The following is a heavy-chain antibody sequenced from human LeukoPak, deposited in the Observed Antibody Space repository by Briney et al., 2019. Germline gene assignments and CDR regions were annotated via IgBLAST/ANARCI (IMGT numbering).Heavy chain of an antibody. Sequence: GSSLRLSCAATGFTFSSFSMHWVRQAPGKGLEWVAVISYDGSNKYYADSVKGRFTISRDNSKNTLYLQMNSLRAEDTAVYYCARGGDTRDSSGWYFGYYFDYWGQGTLVTVSS. CDR1: GFTFSSFS. J-gene: IGHJ4*02. V-gene: IGHV3-30*03. D-gene: IGHD6-19*01. CDR2: ISYDGSNK. CDR3: ARGGDTRDSSGWYFGYYFDY.